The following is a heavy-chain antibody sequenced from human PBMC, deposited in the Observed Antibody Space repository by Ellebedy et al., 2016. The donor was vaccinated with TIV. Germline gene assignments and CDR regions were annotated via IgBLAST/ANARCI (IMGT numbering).Heavy chain of an antibody. D-gene: IGHD3-10*01. Sequence: SVKVSCXASGGTFSSYAISWVRQAPGQGLEWMGGIIPIFGTANYAQKFQGRVTITADKSTSTAYMELSSLRSEDTAVYYCARPGVRGVMGHWFDPWGQGTLVTVSS. CDR3: ARPGVRGVMGHWFDP. V-gene: IGHV1-69*06. CDR2: IIPIFGTA. J-gene: IGHJ5*02. CDR1: GGTFSSYA.